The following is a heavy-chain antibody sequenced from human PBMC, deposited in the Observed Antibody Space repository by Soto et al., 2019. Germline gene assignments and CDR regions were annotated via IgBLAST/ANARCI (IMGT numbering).Heavy chain of an antibody. CDR2: IKQDGSEK. CDR3: ARGLWFGELSVYYYYYMDV. Sequence: GGSLRLSCAASGFTFSSYWMSWVRQAPGKGLEWVANIKQDGSEKYYVDSVKGRFTISRDNAKNSLYLQMNSLRAEDTAVYYCARGLWFGELSVYYYYYMDVWGKGTTVTVSS. V-gene: IGHV3-7*01. CDR1: GFTFSSYW. J-gene: IGHJ6*03. D-gene: IGHD3-10*01.